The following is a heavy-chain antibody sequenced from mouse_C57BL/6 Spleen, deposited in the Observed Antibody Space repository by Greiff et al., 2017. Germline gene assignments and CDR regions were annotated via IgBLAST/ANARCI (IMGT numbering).Heavy chain of an antibody. CDR3: ARFHYYGSSYQYFDV. J-gene: IGHJ1*03. CDR1: GYTFTSYW. CDR2: IHPNSGST. Sequence: QVQLQQSGAELVKPGASVKLSCKASGYTFTSYWMHWVKQRPGQGLEWIGMIHPNSGSTNYNEKFKSKATLTVDKSSSTAYMQLSSLTSEDSAVYYCARFHYYGSSYQYFDVWGTGTTVTVSS. V-gene: IGHV1-64*01. D-gene: IGHD1-1*01.